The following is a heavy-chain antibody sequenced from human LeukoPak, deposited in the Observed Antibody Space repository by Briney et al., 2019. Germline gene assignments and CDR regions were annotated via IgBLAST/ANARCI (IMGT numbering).Heavy chain of an antibody. D-gene: IGHD6-19*01. CDR2: ISGSGGST. CDR3: ARESLLLAVAGPNAFDI. Sequence: GGSLRLSCAASGFTFSSYAMSWVRQAPGKGLEWVSAISGSGGSTYYADSVKGRFTISRDNSKNTLYLQMNSLRAEDTAVYYCARESLLLAVAGPNAFDIWGQGTMVTVSS. J-gene: IGHJ3*02. CDR1: GFTFSSYA. V-gene: IGHV3-23*01.